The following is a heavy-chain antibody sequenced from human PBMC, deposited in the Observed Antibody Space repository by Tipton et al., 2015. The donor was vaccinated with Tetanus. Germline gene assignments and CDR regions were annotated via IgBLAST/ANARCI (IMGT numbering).Heavy chain of an antibody. V-gene: IGHV4-61*01. J-gene: IGHJ4*02. D-gene: IGHD5-18*01. CDR1: GGSISNDNYY. CDR2: IYFSGHT. CDR3: ARVFTRGYTYGTTFDY. Sequence: TLSLTCTVSGGSISNDNYYWSWIRQPPGKGLEWIGYIYFSGHTKYNPSLKSRVTFSLDTSQNQISLQLTSVTAADTAVYYCARVFTRGYTYGTTFDYWGQGTLVTVSS.